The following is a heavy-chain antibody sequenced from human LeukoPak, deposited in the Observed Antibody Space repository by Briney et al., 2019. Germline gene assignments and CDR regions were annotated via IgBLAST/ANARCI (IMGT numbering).Heavy chain of an antibody. Sequence: GGSLRLSCAASGFTFSNAWMSWVRQAPGKGLEWVGRIKSKTDGGTTDYAAPVKGRFTISRDGSKNTLYLQMNSLKTEDTAVYYCTTELVGATPWNYWGQGTLVTVSS. CDR1: GFTFSNAW. J-gene: IGHJ4*02. CDR3: TTELVGATPWNY. V-gene: IGHV3-15*01. CDR2: IKSKTDGGTT. D-gene: IGHD1-26*01.